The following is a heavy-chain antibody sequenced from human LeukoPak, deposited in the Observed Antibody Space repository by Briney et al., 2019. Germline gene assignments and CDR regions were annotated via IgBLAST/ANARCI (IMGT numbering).Heavy chain of an antibody. CDR1: GFTFSSYS. Sequence: GGSLRLSCAASGFTFSSYSMTWVRQAPGKGLEWVSSISSSSSYIYYADSVKGRFTISRDNAKNSLYLQMNSLRAEDTAVYYCARDDNYYYYMDVWGKGTTVTISS. CDR3: ARDDNYYYYMDV. V-gene: IGHV3-21*01. J-gene: IGHJ6*03. D-gene: IGHD3-22*01. CDR2: ISSSSSYI.